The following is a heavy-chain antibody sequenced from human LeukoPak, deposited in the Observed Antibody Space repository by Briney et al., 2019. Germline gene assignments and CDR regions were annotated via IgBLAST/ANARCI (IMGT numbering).Heavy chain of an antibody. V-gene: IGHV4-59*01. J-gene: IGHJ4*02. Sequence: SETLSLTCTVSGGSISSSYWSWLRQPPGRGLEWIGYIYHTGSTNHNPSLKSRVAISVDTCKNQFSLKLSSVTAADTAVYYCARDRRSGWYSFDSWGQGTLVTVSS. CDR2: IYHTGST. D-gene: IGHD6-19*01. CDR1: GGSISSSY. CDR3: ARDRRSGWYSFDS.